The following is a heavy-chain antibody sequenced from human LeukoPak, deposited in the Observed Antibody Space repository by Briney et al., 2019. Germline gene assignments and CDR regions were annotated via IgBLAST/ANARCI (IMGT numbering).Heavy chain of an antibody. CDR3: ARRGVEMATIVY. D-gene: IGHD5-24*01. Sequence: SETLSLTCTVSGGSISTSSSYWGWIREPPGKGLEWIGSIYYSGNTYYNPSLKSLVTMSVDTSKNQFSLRLSSVTAADTAVYFCARRGVEMATIVYWGQGTLVTVSS. J-gene: IGHJ4*02. V-gene: IGHV4-39*01. CDR2: IYYSGNT. CDR1: GGSISTSSSY.